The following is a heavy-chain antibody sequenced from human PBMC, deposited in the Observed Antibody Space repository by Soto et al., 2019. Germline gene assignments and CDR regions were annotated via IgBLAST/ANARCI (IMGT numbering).Heavy chain of an antibody. V-gene: IGHV3-48*02. D-gene: IGHD1-1*01. CDR3: ATLQLGREEVFDS. CDR1: GFTFKTYS. CDR2: ISETSIAI. J-gene: IGHJ4*02. Sequence: EVQLVESGGGLVQPGGSLRLSCAASGFTFKTYSMNWVRQAPGKGLEWVSYISETSIAIYYRDSVKGRFTISRDNAKNTLDLQMNSLRDEDTAVYYCATLQLGREEVFDSWGQGTLVTVSS.